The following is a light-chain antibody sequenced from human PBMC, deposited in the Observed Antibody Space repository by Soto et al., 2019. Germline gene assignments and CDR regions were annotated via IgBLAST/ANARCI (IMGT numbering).Light chain of an antibody. CDR1: QNINNL. J-gene: IGKJ2*01. Sequence: DIQMNQSPSTLSASVGGRVTISCRASQNINNLLAWYQQKPGKVPKLLIYKASSLESGVPSRFSGSGSGTDFTLTISSLQPDDFATYYCQHYYTYPYTFGQGTKLEIK. CDR2: KAS. V-gene: IGKV1-5*03. CDR3: QHYYTYPYT.